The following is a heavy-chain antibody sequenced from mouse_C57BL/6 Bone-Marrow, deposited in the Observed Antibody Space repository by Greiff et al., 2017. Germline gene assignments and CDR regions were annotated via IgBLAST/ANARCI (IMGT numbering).Heavy chain of an antibody. J-gene: IGHJ3*01. Sequence: EVKLQESGEGLVKPGGSLKLSCAASGFTFSSYAMSWVRQTPEKRLEWVAYISSGGDYIYYADTVKGRFTISRDNARNTLYLQMSSLKSEDTAMYYCTHYYGSRRGFAYWGQGTLVTVSA. CDR2: ISSGGDYI. CDR1: GFTFSSYA. D-gene: IGHD1-1*01. CDR3: THYYGSRRGFAY. V-gene: IGHV5-9-1*02.